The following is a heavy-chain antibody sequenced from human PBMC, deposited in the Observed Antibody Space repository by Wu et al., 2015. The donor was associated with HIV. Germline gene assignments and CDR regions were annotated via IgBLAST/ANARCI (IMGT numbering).Heavy chain of an antibody. J-gene: IGHJ5*02. CDR2: MNPKSGSA. CDR3: ATQVSIVRFDP. D-gene: IGHD5/OR15-5a*01. V-gene: IGHV1-8*02. CDR1: GYTFTSYG. Sequence: QVQLVQSGAEVKKPGASVKVSCKASGYTFTSYGINWIRHAPGRGLEWMGWMNPKSGSAGFGRDFQGRISMTRNNSISTAYMELSSLRSDDTAIFYCATQVSIVRFDPWGQGTLVTVSS.